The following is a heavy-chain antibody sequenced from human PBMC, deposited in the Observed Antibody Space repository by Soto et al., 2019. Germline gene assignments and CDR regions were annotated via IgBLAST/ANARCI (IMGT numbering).Heavy chain of an antibody. Sequence: SETLSLTCAVYGGSFSGYYWSWIRQPPGKGLEWIGEINHSGSTNYNPSLKSRVTISVDTSKNQFSLKLSSVTAADTAVYYCARGLYSSSSADDGRWFDPWGQGTLVTVSS. CDR2: INHSGST. V-gene: IGHV4-34*01. CDR1: GGSFSGYY. J-gene: IGHJ5*02. D-gene: IGHD6-6*01. CDR3: ARGLYSSSSADDGRWFDP.